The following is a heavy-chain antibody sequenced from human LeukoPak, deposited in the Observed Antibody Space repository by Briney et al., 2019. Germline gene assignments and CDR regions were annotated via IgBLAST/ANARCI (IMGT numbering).Heavy chain of an antibody. Sequence: ASVKVSCKASGYTFTSYGISWVRQAPGQGLEWMGWISAYSGNTNYAQKLQGRVTMTTDTSTSTAYMELRSLRSDDTAVYYCAILQTGYDAFDIWGQGTMVTVSS. CDR3: AILQTGYDAFDI. CDR1: GYTFTSYG. D-gene: IGHD3-9*01. CDR2: ISAYSGNT. V-gene: IGHV1-18*01. J-gene: IGHJ3*02.